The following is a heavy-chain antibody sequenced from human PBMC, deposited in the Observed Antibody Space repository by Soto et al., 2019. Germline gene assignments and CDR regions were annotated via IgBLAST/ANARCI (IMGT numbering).Heavy chain of an antibody. J-gene: IGHJ4*02. D-gene: IGHD6-13*01. CDR1: GGSISSYY. V-gene: IGHV4-59*01. CDR3: ARVHAGNSRYFDY. Sequence: SETLSLTCTVSGGSISSYYWSWIRQPPGKGLEWIGYINYSGSTIYNPSLKSRVTISVDTSKNQFSLRLSSVTAADTAVYYCARVHAGNSRYFDYWGQGTLVTVSS. CDR2: INYSGST.